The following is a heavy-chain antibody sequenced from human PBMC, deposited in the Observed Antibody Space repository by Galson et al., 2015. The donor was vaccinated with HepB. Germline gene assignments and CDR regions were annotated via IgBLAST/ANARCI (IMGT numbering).Heavy chain of an antibody. V-gene: IGHV3-23*01. CDR1: GFTFSSYA. CDR2: ISGSGVNI. Sequence: SLRLSCAGSGFTFSSYAMSWVRQPPGKGLEWVSTISGSGVNIYYEDSMKGRFTISRDNSKNILYLQMNSLRADDTAVYFCAKDMRVYYHYMDVWGKGTTVTVSS. CDR3: AKDMRVYYHYMDV. J-gene: IGHJ6*03. D-gene: IGHD2-2*01.